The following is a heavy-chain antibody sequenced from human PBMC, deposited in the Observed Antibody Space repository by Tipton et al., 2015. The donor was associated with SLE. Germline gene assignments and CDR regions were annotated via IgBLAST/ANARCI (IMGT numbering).Heavy chain of an antibody. D-gene: IGHD6-13*01. CDR2: IYHSGST. CDR3: ARGGVEGSKWYIPDY. V-gene: IGHV4-34*01. J-gene: IGHJ4*02. Sequence: TLSLTCAVSGGPFSTYYWSWIRQPPGKGLEWIGEIYHSGSTHYNPSLKSRLSMSVDTSKNQFSLKLNSLTAADTAVYFCARGGVEGSKWYIPDYWGQGTLVTVSS. CDR1: GGPFSTYY.